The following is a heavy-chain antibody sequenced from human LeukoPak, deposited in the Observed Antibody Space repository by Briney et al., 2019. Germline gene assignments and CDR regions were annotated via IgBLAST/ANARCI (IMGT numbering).Heavy chain of an antibody. CDR2: IYYSGST. CDR1: GDSLSSNTYY. Sequence: SETLSLTCTVSGDSLSSNTYYWGWIRQPPGKGLEWIGSIYYSGSTYYNPSLKSRVTMSVDTSKRQFSLRLSSVTAADTAVYYCASHSSRGAEYLQRWGQGPLVSVSS. CDR3: ASHSSRGAEYLQR. J-gene: IGHJ1*01. D-gene: IGHD3-10*01. V-gene: IGHV4-39*01.